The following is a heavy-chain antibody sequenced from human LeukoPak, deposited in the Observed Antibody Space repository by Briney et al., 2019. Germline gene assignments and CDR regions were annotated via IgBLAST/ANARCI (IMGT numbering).Heavy chain of an antibody. CDR1: GGSISSGSYY. V-gene: IGHV4-61*02. CDR3: ARDRYFDI. Sequence: SQTLSLTCTVSGGSISSGSYYWSWIRQPAGKGLEWIGRIYTSGSTNYNPSLKSRVTISVDTSKNQFSLKLSSVTAADTAVYYCARDRYFDIWGQGTMVTVSS. J-gene: IGHJ3*02. CDR2: IYTSGST.